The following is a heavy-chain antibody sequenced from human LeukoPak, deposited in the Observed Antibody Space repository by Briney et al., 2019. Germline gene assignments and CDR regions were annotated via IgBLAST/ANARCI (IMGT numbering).Heavy chain of an antibody. CDR2: TNTDGSST. J-gene: IGHJ1*01. D-gene: IGHD2-8*01. Sequence: GGSPRLSSAASALTPTDDWTQSVRQAPGKGLVWVSRTNTDGSSTMYADSVKGRFTSARDNANSTEYLQMNSLWAEDTAVYSCDGANAEHWGQGTLVTVSS. CDR3: DGANAEH. CDR1: ALTPTDDW. V-gene: IGHV3-74*03.